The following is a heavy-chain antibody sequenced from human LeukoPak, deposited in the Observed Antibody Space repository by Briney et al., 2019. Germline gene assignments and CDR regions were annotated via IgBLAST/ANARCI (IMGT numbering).Heavy chain of an antibody. CDR3: ARGGPPS. J-gene: IGHJ4*02. CDR2: INPNSGGT. V-gene: IGHV1-2*06. CDR1: GSTFTGYY. Sequence: ASVKVSCKASGSTFTGYYMHWVRQAPGQGLEWMGRINPNSGGTNYAQKFQGRVTMTRNTSISTAYMELSSLRSEDTAVYYCARGGPPSWGQGTLVTVSS.